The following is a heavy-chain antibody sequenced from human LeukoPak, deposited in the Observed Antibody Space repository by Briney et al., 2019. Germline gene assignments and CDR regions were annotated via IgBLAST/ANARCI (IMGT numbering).Heavy chain of an antibody. CDR2: ISWNSGSI. J-gene: IGHJ4*02. Sequence: SLRLSCAASGFTFDDYAMHWVRQAPGKGLEWVSGISWNSGSIGDADSVKGRFTISRDNAKNSLYLQMNSLRAEDTALYYCAKDEVRGSVAFYYFDYWGQGTLVTVSS. CDR3: AKDEVRGSVAFYYFDY. D-gene: IGHD3-16*01. V-gene: IGHV3-9*01. CDR1: GFTFDDYA.